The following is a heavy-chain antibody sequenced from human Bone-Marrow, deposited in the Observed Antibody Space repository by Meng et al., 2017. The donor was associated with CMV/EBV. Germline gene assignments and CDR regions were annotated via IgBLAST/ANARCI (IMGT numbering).Heavy chain of an antibody. CDR1: GFTFSDYA. CDR2: IFYDGSDT. J-gene: IGHJ6*02. Sequence: GESLKISCAASGFTFSDYAIHWVRQAPGKGQEWVAGIFYDGSDTYYADSVKGRFTISRDNAKNSLYLQMNSLRAEDTAVYYCARENYDILTGWDYYYYGMDVWGQGTTVTVSS. V-gene: IGHV3-30*04. D-gene: IGHD3-9*01. CDR3: ARENYDILTGWDYYYYGMDV.